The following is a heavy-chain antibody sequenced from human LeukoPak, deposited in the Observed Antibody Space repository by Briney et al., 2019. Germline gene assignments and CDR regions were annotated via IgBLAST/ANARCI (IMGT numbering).Heavy chain of an antibody. Sequence: SVKVSCKASGGTFSSYAISWVGQAPGQGVEWMGGLIPIFGTANYAQEFQGRVTITADESTSTAYMELSSLRSEDTAVYYCARDSEMATITPYYYYGMDVWGQGTTVTVSS. CDR1: GGTFSSYA. D-gene: IGHD5-24*01. CDR2: LIPIFGTA. V-gene: IGHV1-69*01. J-gene: IGHJ6*02. CDR3: ARDSEMATITPYYYYGMDV.